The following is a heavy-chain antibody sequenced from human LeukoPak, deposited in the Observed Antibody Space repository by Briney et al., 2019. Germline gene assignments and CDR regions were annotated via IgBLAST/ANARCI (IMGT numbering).Heavy chain of an antibody. CDR3: ARGGGYYAIDY. CDR1: GFTFSTYA. J-gene: IGHJ4*02. Sequence: PGGSLRLSCSASGFTFSTYAMHWVRQAPGKGLEYVSTISGNGGITSYADSVKGRFTISRDNSKNTLYLQMNNLRAEDTAVYYCARGGGYYAIDYWGQGTLVTVSS. V-gene: IGHV3-64*04. D-gene: IGHD1-26*01. CDR2: ISGNGGIT.